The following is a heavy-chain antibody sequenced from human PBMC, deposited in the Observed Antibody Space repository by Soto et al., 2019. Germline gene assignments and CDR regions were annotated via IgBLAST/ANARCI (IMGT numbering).Heavy chain of an antibody. Sequence: QVQLQESGPGLVKPSETLSLTCAVSGDSISSYYCMWIRQPPGKGLESIGYLYYGRSANYNPSLKSRVTWSVDTSTNQCSLTLISMTAADTAVYYCALRSMAVVPEYWGQGTLVTVSS. V-gene: IGHV4-59*01. D-gene: IGHD3-22*01. J-gene: IGHJ4*02. CDR1: GDSISSYY. CDR3: ALRSMAVVPEY. CDR2: LYYGRSA.